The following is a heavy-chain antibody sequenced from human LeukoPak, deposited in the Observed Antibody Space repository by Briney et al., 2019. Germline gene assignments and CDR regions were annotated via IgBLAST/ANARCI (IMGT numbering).Heavy chain of an antibody. CDR2: ISSSSSYI. D-gene: IGHD5-18*01. CDR3: ARDRYSYGEVDY. V-gene: IGHV3-21*01. Sequence: PGGSLRLSCAASGFTFSSYSMNWVRQAPGKGLEWVSSISSSSSYIYYADSVKGRFTISRDNAKNSLYLQMNSLGAEDTAVYYCARDRYSYGEVDYWGQGTLVTVSS. J-gene: IGHJ4*02. CDR1: GFTFSSYS.